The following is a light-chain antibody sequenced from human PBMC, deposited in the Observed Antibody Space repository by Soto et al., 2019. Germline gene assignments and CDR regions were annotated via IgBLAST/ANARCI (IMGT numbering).Light chain of an antibody. J-gene: IGKJ5*01. CDR3: LQYNSSPPAIT. V-gene: IGKV3-15*01. CDR2: DAS. CDR1: QSVSSN. Sequence: EIGLPQSPANLAVSPFSPSTCSSXACQSVSSNLAWYQQKPGQAPRLLIYDASSRATGVTARFGGSGSGTEFTLTISSLQSEDFALYYCLQYNSSPPAITFGQGTRLEIK.